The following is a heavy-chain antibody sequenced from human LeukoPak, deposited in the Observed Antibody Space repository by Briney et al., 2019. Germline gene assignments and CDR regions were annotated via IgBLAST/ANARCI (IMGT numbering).Heavy chain of an antibody. CDR1: GYTFTSYD. CDR2: ISAYNGNT. D-gene: IGHD6-6*01. V-gene: IGHV1-18*01. J-gene: IGHJ5*02. CDR3: AREIAARLYNWFDP. Sequence: ASVKVSCKASGYTFTSYDINWVRQAPGQGLEWMGWISAYNGNTNYAQKLQGRVTMTTDTSTSTAYMELRSLRSDDTAVYYCAREIAARLYNWFDPWGQGTLVTVSS.